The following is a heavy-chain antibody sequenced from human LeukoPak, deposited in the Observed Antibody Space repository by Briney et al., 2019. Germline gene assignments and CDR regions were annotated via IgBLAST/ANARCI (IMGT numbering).Heavy chain of an antibody. Sequence: VASVKVSCKASGGTFSSYAISWVRQAPGKGLEWMGRIIPIFGTANYAQKFQGRVTITTDESTSTAYMELSSLRSEDTAVYYCARSRGYSYGYEGAYYFDYWGQGTLVTVSS. CDR3: ARSRGYSYGYEGAYYFDY. J-gene: IGHJ4*02. D-gene: IGHD5-18*01. CDR2: IIPIFGTA. V-gene: IGHV1-69*05. CDR1: GGTFSSYA.